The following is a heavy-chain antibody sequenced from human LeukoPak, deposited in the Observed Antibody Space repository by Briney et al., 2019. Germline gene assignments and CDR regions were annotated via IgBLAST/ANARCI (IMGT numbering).Heavy chain of an antibody. V-gene: IGHV4-39*01. Sequence: SETLSLTCTVSGDSISSSSYYWGWIRQPPGKGLEWIGSIYYSGSTYYNPSLKSRVTISVDTSNNQFSLKLSSVTAADTAVYYCARCRVGATDYWGQGTLVTVSS. CDR1: GDSISSSSYY. D-gene: IGHD1-26*01. CDR3: ARCRVGATDY. J-gene: IGHJ4*02. CDR2: IYYSGST.